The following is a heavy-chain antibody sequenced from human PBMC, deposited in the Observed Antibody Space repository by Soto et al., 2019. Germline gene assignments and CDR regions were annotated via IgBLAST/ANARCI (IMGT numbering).Heavy chain of an antibody. CDR2: IKSKTDGGPT. CDR1: GFTFSNAW. V-gene: IGHV3-15*01. J-gene: IGHJ4*02. CDR3: TTDDYGDY. Sequence: GGSLRLSCAASGFTFSNAWMSWVRQAPGKGLEWVGRIKSKTDGGPTDYAAPVKGRFTISRDDSKNTLYLQMNSLKTEDTAVYYCTTDDYGDYWGQGTLVTVSS.